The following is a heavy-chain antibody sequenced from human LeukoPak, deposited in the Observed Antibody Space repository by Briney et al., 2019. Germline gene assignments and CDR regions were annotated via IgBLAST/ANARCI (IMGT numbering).Heavy chain of an antibody. Sequence: GGSLRLSCAASGFTFDDYGMSWVRQAPGKGLEWVSFISWNGGSTGYADSVKGRFTISRDNAKNSLYLQMSSLRAEDTALYYCARHLLNYYYYYMDVWGKGTTVTVSS. V-gene: IGHV3-20*04. CDR1: GFTFDDYG. CDR3: ARHLLNYYYYYMDV. CDR2: ISWNGGST. D-gene: IGHD2-15*01. J-gene: IGHJ6*03.